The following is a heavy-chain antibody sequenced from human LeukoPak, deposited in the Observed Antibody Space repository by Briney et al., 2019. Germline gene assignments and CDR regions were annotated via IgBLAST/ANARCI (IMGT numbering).Heavy chain of an antibody. J-gene: IGHJ4*02. CDR1: GYPFRSYW. Sequence: GESLKTSCKGSGYPFRSYWISWVRQMPGKGLEWVGRVDPSDSNTNYGPAFQGHVTISADKSKNTVYLQWSSLKASDTAMYFCAKGAAAGGCDYWGRGTLVTVSS. CDR3: AKGAAAGGCDY. V-gene: IGHV5-10-1*01. D-gene: IGHD6-25*01. CDR2: VDPSDSNT.